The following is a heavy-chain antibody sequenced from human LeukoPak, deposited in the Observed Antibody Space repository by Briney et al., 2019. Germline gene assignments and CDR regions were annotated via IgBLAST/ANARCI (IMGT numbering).Heavy chain of an antibody. Sequence: SETLSLTCTVSGCSISSYYWSWIRQPSGKGLEWMGYIYYSGSTNYNPSLKSRATISVDTSKNQFSLKLSSVTAADTAVYYCASAPLGELSIDCWGQGTLVTVSS. CDR2: IYYSGST. CDR1: GCSISSYY. D-gene: IGHD3-16*02. J-gene: IGHJ4*02. CDR3: ASAPLGELSIDC. V-gene: IGHV4-59*01.